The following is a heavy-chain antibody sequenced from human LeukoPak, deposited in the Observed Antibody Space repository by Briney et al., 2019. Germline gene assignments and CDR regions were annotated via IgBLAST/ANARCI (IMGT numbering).Heavy chain of an antibody. CDR3: AREPIVVVPAAEGYFDY. J-gene: IGHJ4*02. Sequence: ASVKVSCKASGYTLTGYYMHWVRQAPGQGLEWMGWINPNSGGTNYAQKFQGRVTMTRDTSISTAYMELSSLRSEDTAVYYCAREPIVVVPAAEGYFDYWGQGTLVTVSS. CDR2: INPNSGGT. CDR1: GYTLTGYY. D-gene: IGHD2-2*01. V-gene: IGHV1-2*02.